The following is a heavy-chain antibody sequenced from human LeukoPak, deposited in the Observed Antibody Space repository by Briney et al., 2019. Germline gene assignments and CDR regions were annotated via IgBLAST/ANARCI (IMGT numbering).Heavy chain of an antibody. D-gene: IGHD3-10*01. CDR3: ARGRGYYGSGSYYPLDY. Sequence: GSLRLSCAASGFTFSSYAMSWVRQAPGKGPEWIGEINHSGSTNYNPSLKSRVTISVDTSKNQFSLKLSSVTAADTAVYYCARGRGYYGSGSYYPLDYWGQGTLVTVSS. CDR1: GFTFSSYA. V-gene: IGHV4-34*01. J-gene: IGHJ4*02. CDR2: INHSGST.